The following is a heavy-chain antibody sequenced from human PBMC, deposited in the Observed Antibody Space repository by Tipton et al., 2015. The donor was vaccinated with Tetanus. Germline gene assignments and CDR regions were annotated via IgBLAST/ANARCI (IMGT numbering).Heavy chain of an antibody. CDR2: IYPADSDT. J-gene: IGHJ4*02. Sequence: QLVQSGGEVKKPGESLKISCKGSGYIFTNYWIGWVRQMPGKGLEWMEIIYPADSDTRYRPSFQGQVTISVDKSINTAYLQWSSLKASDASMFYCARAHCSDGVCNFDFWGQGALVTVAS. CDR3: ARAHCSDGVCNFDF. V-gene: IGHV5-51*01. CDR1: GYIFTNYW. D-gene: IGHD2-8*01.